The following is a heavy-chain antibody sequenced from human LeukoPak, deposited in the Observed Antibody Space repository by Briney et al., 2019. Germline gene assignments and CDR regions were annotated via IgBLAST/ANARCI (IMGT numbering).Heavy chain of an antibody. CDR3: ARHVERGSGWSDFDY. CDR1: GYSISSGYY. V-gene: IGHV4-38-2*01. D-gene: IGHD6-19*01. Sequence: SETLSLTCAVSGYSISSGYYWGWIRQPPGKGLEWIGSIYHSGSTYYNPSLKSRVTISVDTSKNQFSLKLSSVTAADTAVYYCARHVERGSGWSDFDYWGQGTLVTVSS. CDR2: IYHSGST. J-gene: IGHJ4*02.